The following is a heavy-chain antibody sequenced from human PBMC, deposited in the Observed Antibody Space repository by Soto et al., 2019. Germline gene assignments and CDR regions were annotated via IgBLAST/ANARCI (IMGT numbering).Heavy chain of an antibody. CDR3: ASRMTTVVMDAFDI. J-gene: IGHJ3*02. V-gene: IGHV1-69*13. CDR2: IIPIFGTA. Sequence: SVKVSCKASGGTFSSYAISWVRQAPGQGLEWMGGIIPIFGTANYAQKFQGRVTITADESTSTAYMELSSLRSEDTAVYYCASRMTTVVMDAFDIWGQGTMVTVSS. CDR1: GGTFSSYA. D-gene: IGHD4-17*01.